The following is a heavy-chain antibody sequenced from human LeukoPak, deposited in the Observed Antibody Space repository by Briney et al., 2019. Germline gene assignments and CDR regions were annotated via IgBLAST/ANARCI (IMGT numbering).Heavy chain of an antibody. V-gene: IGHV4-30-4*08. CDR1: GGSTSSGDYY. D-gene: IGHD3-10*01. CDR2: IYYNGST. J-gene: IGHJ5*02. CDR3: ARTSLGGAWFDP. Sequence: SSETLSLTCTVSGGSTSSGDYYWSWIRQPPGKGLEWIGYIYYNGSTYHNPSLKSRVTISVDTSKNQFSLKLSSVTAADTAVYYCARTSLGGAWFDPWGQGTLVTVSS.